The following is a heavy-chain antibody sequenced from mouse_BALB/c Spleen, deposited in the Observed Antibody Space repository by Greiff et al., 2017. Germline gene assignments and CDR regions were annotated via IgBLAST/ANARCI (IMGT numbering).Heavy chain of an antibody. J-gene: IGHJ2*01. V-gene: IGHV2-6-7*01. CDR2: IWGDGST. CDR3: AREGLRRGFDY. D-gene: IGHD3-1*01. CDR1: GFSLTGYG. Sequence: VQRVESGPGLVAPSQSLSITCTVSGFSLTGYGVNWVRQPPGKGLEWLGMIWGDGSTDYNSALKSRLSISKDNSKSQVFLKMNSLQTDDTARYYCAREGLRRGFDYWGQGTTLTVSS.